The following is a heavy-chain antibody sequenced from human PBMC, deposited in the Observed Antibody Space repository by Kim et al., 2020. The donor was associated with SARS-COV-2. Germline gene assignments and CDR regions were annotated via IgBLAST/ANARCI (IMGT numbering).Heavy chain of an antibody. V-gene: IGHV4-34*01. CDR1: GGSFSGYY. CDR2: INHSGST. CDR3: ARGLLGGYRCGGDCYSGAYYFDY. D-gene: IGHD2-21*02. Sequence: SETLSLTCAVYGGSFSGYYWSWIRQPPGKGLEWIGEINHSGSTNYNPSLKSRVTISVDTSKNQFSLKLSSVTAADTAVYYCARGLLGGYRCGGDCYSGAYYFDYWGQGTLVTVSS. J-gene: IGHJ4*02.